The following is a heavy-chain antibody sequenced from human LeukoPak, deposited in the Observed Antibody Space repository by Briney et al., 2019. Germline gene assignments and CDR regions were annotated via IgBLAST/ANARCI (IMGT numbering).Heavy chain of an antibody. CDR1: GFTFSSYT. CDR3: ARDPPRGMAAADPYYYYGMDV. V-gene: IGHV3-48*01. D-gene: IGHD6-13*01. Sequence: GGSLRLSCAASGFTFSSYTMNWVRQPPGKGLEWVSNIGTSSTTIYYADSVKGRFTISRDNAKNSLYLQMNSLRAEDTAVYYCARDPPRGMAAADPYYYYGMDVWGQGTTVTVSS. J-gene: IGHJ6*02. CDR2: IGTSSTTI.